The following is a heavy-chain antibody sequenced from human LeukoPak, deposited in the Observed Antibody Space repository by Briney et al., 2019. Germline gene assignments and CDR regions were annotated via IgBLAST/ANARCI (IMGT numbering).Heavy chain of an antibody. CDR2: ITGSGGWA. V-gene: IGHV3-23*01. CDR1: GFTVSSNY. D-gene: IGHD2-2*01. CDR3: AKARDSIVVVPANPLDY. Sequence: SGGSLRLSCAASGFTVSSNYMSWVRQAPGKGLEWVSAITGSGGWALYADSVKGRFTISRDNSKNTLYLQMNSLRAEDTAVYYCAKARDSIVVVPANPLDYWGQGTLVTVSS. J-gene: IGHJ4*02.